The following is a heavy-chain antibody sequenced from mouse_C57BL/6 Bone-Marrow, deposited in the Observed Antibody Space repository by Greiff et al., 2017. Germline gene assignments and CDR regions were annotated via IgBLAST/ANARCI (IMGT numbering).Heavy chain of an antibody. D-gene: IGHD1-1*01. Sequence: QVQLQQSGPELVKPGASVKISCKASGYTFTDYYINWVKQRPGQGLEWIGWIFPGSGSTYYNEKFKGKATLTVDKSSSTAYMLLSSLTSEDSAVYFCARRTGGYGSSYSFAYWGQGTLVTVSA. CDR1: GYTFTDYY. J-gene: IGHJ3*01. CDR3: ARRTGGYGSSYSFAY. CDR2: IFPGSGST. V-gene: IGHV1-75*01.